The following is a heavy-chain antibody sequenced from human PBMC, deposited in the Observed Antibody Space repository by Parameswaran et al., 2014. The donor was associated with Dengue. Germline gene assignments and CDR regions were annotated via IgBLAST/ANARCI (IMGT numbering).Heavy chain of an antibody. Sequence: PGKGLEWIGYIYYSGSTNYNPSLKSRVTISVDTSKNQFSLKLSSVTAADTAVYYCARERATSDDFSPWGQGTLVTVSS. J-gene: IGHJ5*02. CDR3: ARERATSDDFSP. CDR2: IYYSGST. V-gene: IGHV4-59*13. D-gene: IGHD3-3*01.